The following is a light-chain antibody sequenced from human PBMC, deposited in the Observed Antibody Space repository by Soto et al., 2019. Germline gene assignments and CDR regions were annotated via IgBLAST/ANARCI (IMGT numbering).Light chain of an antibody. Sequence: DIQMTQSPSTLSASVGDRVTITCRASQSISSWLAWYQQKPGKAPKLLIYDASSLESGVPSRFSGSGSGTESTLTISGRQPDDFATYYCQQYNSYPWTSGKGTKVKIK. CDR3: QQYNSYPWT. J-gene: IGKJ1*01. CDR1: QSISSW. V-gene: IGKV1-5*01. CDR2: DAS.